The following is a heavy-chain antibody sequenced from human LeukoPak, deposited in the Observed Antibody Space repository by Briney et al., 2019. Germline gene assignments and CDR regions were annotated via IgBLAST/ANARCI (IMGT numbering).Heavy chain of an antibody. D-gene: IGHD3-10*01. J-gene: IGHJ4*02. Sequence: PGGSLRLSCAASGFTFSSYAMSWVRQAPGKGLEWVSAISGSGGSTYYADSVRGRFTISRDNSKNTLYLQMNSLRAEDTAVYYCAKDGETPMVRGAIGGDYFDYWGQGTLVTVSS. V-gene: IGHV3-23*01. CDR1: GFTFSSYA. CDR3: AKDGETPMVRGAIGGDYFDY. CDR2: ISGSGGST.